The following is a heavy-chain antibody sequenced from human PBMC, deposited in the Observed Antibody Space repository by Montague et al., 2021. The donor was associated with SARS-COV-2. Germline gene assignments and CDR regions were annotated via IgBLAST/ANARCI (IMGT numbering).Heavy chain of an antibody. CDR1: GGYISSGSYY. J-gene: IGHJ6*02. V-gene: IGHV4-61*02. CDR2: IYVSGST. CDR3: AAQTDYYYYGLDV. Sequence: TLSLTCTVSGGYISSGSYYWSWIRQPAGRGMEWIGRIYVSGSTKYNPSLKSRVTILVDTSKNQFSLKLSSVTAADTAVYYCAAQTDYYYYGLDVWGQGTTATVS.